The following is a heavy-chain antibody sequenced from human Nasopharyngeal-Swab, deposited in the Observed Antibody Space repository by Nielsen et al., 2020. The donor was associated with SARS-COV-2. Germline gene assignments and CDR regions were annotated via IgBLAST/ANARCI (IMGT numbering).Heavy chain of an antibody. J-gene: IGHJ4*02. CDR2: IYYSGST. CDR1: GGSISSYY. Sequence: SETLSLTCTVSGGSISSYYWSWIRQPPGKGLEWIGYIYYSGSTNYNPSLKSRVTISVDTPKNQFSLKLSSVTAADTAVYYCARASHVVRFLEPYFDYWGQGTLVTVSS. CDR3: ARASHVVRFLEPYFDY. D-gene: IGHD3-3*01. V-gene: IGHV4-59*01.